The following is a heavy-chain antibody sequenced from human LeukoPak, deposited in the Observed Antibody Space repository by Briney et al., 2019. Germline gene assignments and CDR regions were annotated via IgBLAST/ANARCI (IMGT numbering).Heavy chain of an antibody. CDR1: GYSISSGYY. CDR3: ARRADYPQRYYYYYYYMDV. Sequence: YPSETLSLTCAVSGYSISSGYYRGWIRQPPGKGLEWIGSIYHSGSTYYNPSLKSRVTISVDTSKNQFSLKLSSVTAADTAVYYWARRADYPQRYYYYYYYMDVWGKGTTVTVSS. J-gene: IGHJ6*03. D-gene: IGHD4/OR15-4a*01. CDR2: IYHSGST. V-gene: IGHV4-38-2*01.